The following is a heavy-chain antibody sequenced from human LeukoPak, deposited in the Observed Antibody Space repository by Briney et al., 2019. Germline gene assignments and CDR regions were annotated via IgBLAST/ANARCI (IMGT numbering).Heavy chain of an antibody. CDR2: IYYSGST. Sequence: SETLSLSCTVSGGSISSYYWNWIRQPPGKGLEWVGYIYYSGSTNYNPSLKSRVTMSIGTYKNQFSLKLRSVTAADTAVYYCARGIYSSDAFDIWGQGTMVTVSS. D-gene: IGHD6-13*01. V-gene: IGHV4-59*01. CDR3: ARGIYSSDAFDI. J-gene: IGHJ3*02. CDR1: GGSISSYY.